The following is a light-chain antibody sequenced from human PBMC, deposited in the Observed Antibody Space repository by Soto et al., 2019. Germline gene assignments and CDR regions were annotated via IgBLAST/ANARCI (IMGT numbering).Light chain of an antibody. CDR3: QKYNTWPYT. CDR1: QSVGSY. V-gene: IGKV3-15*01. Sequence: EIVMTQSPATLSVSLGERATLSCRASQSVGSYLAWYQQKPGQAPRLLIYGASTRATDIPDRFTGSGSGTDFTLTISSLQSEDFAVYYCQKYNTWPYTFGQGTELEI. J-gene: IGKJ2*01. CDR2: GAS.